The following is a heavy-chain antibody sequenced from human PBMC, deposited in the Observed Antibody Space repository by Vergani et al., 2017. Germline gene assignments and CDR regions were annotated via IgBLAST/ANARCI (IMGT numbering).Heavy chain of an antibody. CDR2: IYRTGRT. D-gene: IGHD6-19*01. J-gene: IGHJ4*02. CDR3: ARDMVGSGWSAFDY. V-gene: IGHV4-38-2*02. Sequence: QVQLQESGPGLVKPSETLSLTCAVSGFSIDNGYYWDWIRQPPGKGLEWIGSIYRTGRTHFNPSLKSRVTISVDKSKNQFSLKLSSVTAADTAVYYCARDMVGSGWSAFDYWGQGTLVTVSS. CDR1: GFSIDNGYY.